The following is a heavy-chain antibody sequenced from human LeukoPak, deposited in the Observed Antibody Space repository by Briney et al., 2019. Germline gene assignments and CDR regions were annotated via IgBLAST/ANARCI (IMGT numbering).Heavy chain of an antibody. CDR3: AKDQRVDYGDFPGAFDI. J-gene: IGHJ3*02. D-gene: IGHD4-17*01. Sequence: GGSLRLSCAASGFTFSSYAMSWVRQAPGKGLEWVSAISGSGGSTYYADSVKGRFTISRDNSKNTLYLQMNSLRAEDTAVYYCAKDQRVDYGDFPGAFDIWGQGTMVTVSS. CDR2: ISGSGGST. CDR1: GFTFSSYA. V-gene: IGHV3-23*01.